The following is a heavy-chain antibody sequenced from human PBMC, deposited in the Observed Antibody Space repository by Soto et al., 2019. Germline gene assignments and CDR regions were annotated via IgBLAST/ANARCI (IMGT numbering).Heavy chain of an antibody. CDR1: GFTFSSYA. CDR2: ISGSGGST. J-gene: IGHJ3*02. D-gene: IGHD2-2*01. V-gene: IGHV3-23*01. CDR3: AKVYVVVVPAAGWDAFDI. Sequence: GGSLRLSCAASGFTFSSYAMSWVRQAPGKGLEWVSAISGSGGSTYYADSVKGRFTISRDNSKNTLYLQMNSLRAEDTAVYYCAKVYVVVVPAAGWDAFDIWGQGTMVTVSS.